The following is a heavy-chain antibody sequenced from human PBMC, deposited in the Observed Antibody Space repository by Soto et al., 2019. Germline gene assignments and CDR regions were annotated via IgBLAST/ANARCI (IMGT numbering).Heavy chain of an antibody. D-gene: IGHD3-10*01. J-gene: IGHJ3*02. CDR1: GGSFGGYY. V-gene: IGHV4-34*01. Sequence: PSETHGLTCAVYGGSFGGYYWNWIRQPPGKGLEWIGEIYHSGSINHNPSLKSRVTMSVDKYNNQFSLKMTSVTAADTAVYYCASKFGELLADAFDIWGQGTVVTVSS. CDR3: ASKFGELLADAFDI. CDR2: IYHSGSI.